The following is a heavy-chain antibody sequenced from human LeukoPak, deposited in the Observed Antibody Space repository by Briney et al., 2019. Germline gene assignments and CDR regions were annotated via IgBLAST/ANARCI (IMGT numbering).Heavy chain of an antibody. J-gene: IGHJ4*02. Sequence: ASVKVSCKASGYTFTSYAMHWVRQAPGQRLEWMGWINAGNGNTKYSQKFQGRVTITRDTSASTAYMELSSLRSEDTAVYYCAREGRLGYGDYAFDYWGQGTLVTVSS. V-gene: IGHV1-3*01. CDR2: INAGNGNT. D-gene: IGHD4-17*01. CDR1: GYTFTSYA. CDR3: AREGRLGYGDYAFDY.